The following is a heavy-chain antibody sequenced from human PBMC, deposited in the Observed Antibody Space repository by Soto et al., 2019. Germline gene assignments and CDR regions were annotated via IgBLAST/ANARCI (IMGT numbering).Heavy chain of an antibody. V-gene: IGHV4-59*01. Sequence: PSETLSLTCTVSGGSISSYFWSWIRQPPGKGLEWIGYIYYTGSTNYNPSHKSRVTISVDTSKNQFSLQLSSVTAADTAVYYCANFNWYLDLWGRGTLITVSS. J-gene: IGHJ2*01. CDR2: IYYTGST. CDR1: GGSISSYF. CDR3: ANFNWYLDL.